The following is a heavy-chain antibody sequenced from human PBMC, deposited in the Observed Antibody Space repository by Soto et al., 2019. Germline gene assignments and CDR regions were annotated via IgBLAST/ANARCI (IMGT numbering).Heavy chain of an antibody. CDR2: ITAKANNDAT. Sequence: EVQLVESGGGLVQPGGSLKLSCAASGFTFSGSAIHWVLQASGKGLEWVGRITAKANNDATSYAASVKGRFTISRDDSKNTAFLQMNSLKTDDTAVYFCTRSDHVLSWFDPWGQGTLVTVSS. CDR1: GFTFSGSA. CDR3: TRSDHVLSWFDP. V-gene: IGHV3-73*01. J-gene: IGHJ5*02.